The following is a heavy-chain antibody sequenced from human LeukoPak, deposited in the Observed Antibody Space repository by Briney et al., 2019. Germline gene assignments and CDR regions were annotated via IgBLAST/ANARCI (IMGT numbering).Heavy chain of an antibody. CDR3: ARGGPGGAFDY. CDR1: GFTFSSYW. Sequence: GRSLRLSCAASGFTFSSYWMTWVRQAPGKGLEWVANIMEDGSEKYYVDSVKGRFTISRDNAQNSLYLQPDTLRPEDTALYYCARGGPGGAFDYWGQGSLVTVSS. J-gene: IGHJ4*02. D-gene: IGHD3-10*01. CDR2: IMEDGSEK. V-gene: IGHV3-7*01.